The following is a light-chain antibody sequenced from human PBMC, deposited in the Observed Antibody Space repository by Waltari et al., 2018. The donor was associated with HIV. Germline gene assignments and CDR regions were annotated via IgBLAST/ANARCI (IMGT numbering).Light chain of an antibody. Sequence: QSVLTQPPSASGTPGQRVTLPCSGSNPNVGNHDVSWYQHRPGTTPKLLIYRNSQRPSGDPDRFSGSKSGTSASLAISGLRSEDEADYYCAAWDDSLSGRVFGGGTKLTVL. CDR2: RNS. CDR1: NPNVGNHD. J-gene: IGLJ3*02. CDR3: AAWDDSLSGRV. V-gene: IGLV1-47*01.